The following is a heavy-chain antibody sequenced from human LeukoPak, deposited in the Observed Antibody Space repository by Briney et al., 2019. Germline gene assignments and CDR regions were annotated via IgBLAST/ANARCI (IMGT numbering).Heavy chain of an antibody. CDR1: GFTVSSNY. D-gene: IGHD2-15*01. Sequence: PGGSLRLSCAASGFTVSSNYMSWVRQAPGKGLEWVSVIYSGGTTYYADSVKGRFTISRDDSKNTLHLQMNSLRAEDTAVYYCARDETGYCSGGNCHAWGQGTLVTVSS. CDR3: ARDETGYCSGGNCHA. CDR2: IYSGGTT. V-gene: IGHV3-66*01. J-gene: IGHJ5*02.